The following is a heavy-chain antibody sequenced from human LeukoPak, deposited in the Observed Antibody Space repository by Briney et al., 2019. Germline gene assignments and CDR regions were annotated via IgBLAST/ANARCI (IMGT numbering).Heavy chain of an antibody. CDR3: AKVDHSGSYLFDY. D-gene: IGHD1-26*01. V-gene: IGHV3-23*01. CDR1: GFTFSSYA. J-gene: IGHJ4*02. Sequence: GGSLRLSCAASGFTFSSYAMSWVRQAPGKGLEWVSAISGSGGSTYYADSVKGRFTISRDNSKNTLYLQMNSLRAKDTAVYYCAKVDHSGSYLFDYWGQGTLVTVSS. CDR2: ISGSGGST.